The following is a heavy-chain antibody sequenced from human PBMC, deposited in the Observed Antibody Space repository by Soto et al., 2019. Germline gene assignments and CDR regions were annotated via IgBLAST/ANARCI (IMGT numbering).Heavy chain of an antibody. V-gene: IGHV3-73*02. CDR1: GFTFSGSA. CDR2: IRSKANSYST. CDR3: TRVRGDYGDYWFDP. Sequence: EVQLVESGGGLVQPGGSLKLSCAASGFTFSGSAMHWVRQASGKGLEWVGRIRSKANSYSTAYAASVKGRFSISRDDSKNTAYLLMNSLTSEDTAVYYCTRVRGDYGDYWFDPWGQGTLFVVSS. J-gene: IGHJ5*02. D-gene: IGHD4-17*01.